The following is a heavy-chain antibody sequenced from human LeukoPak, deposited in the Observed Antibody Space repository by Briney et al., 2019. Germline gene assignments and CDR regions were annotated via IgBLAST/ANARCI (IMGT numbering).Heavy chain of an antibody. Sequence: PGGSLRLSCAASGFIFITYSMTWVRQAPGKGLEWVSSISSITSSYIHYAGSVEGRFTISRDNVKNSLYLQMNSLRAEDTAVYYCASSAQITNYFDYWGQGNLVTVSS. CDR1: GFIFITYS. J-gene: IGHJ4*02. CDR2: ISSITSSYI. V-gene: IGHV3-21*01. CDR3: ASSAQITNYFDY.